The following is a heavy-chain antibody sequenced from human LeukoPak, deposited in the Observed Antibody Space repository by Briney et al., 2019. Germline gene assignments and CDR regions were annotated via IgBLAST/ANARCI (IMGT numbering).Heavy chain of an antibody. V-gene: IGHV1-24*01. CDR3: ARDYYDSSGYYHVPNRPFDY. J-gene: IGHJ4*02. CDR1: GYTLTELS. Sequence: ASAKVSCKVSGYTLTELSMHWVRQAPGKGLEWMEGFDPEDGETIYAQKFQGRVTMTEDTSTDTAYMELSSLRSEDTAVYYCARDYYDSSGYYHVPNRPFDYWGQGTLVTVSS. CDR2: FDPEDGET. D-gene: IGHD3-22*01.